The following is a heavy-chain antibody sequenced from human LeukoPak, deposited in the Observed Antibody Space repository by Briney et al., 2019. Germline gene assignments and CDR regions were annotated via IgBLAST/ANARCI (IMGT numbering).Heavy chain of an antibody. D-gene: IGHD6-6*01. Sequence: GGSLRLSCTASGFTFSNNAMHWVRQAPGKGLEWVAVISHDGSTKASADLVKGRFSISRDTSKNTLYLQMNSLRADDTAVYHCVKEGVGSSYDYWGQGTLVTVSA. J-gene: IGHJ4*02. CDR2: ISHDGSTK. V-gene: IGHV3-30-3*01. CDR1: GFTFSNNA. CDR3: VKEGVGSSYDY.